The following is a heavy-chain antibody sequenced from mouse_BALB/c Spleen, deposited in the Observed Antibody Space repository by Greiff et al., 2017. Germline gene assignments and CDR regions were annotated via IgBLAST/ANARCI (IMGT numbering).Heavy chain of an antibody. D-gene: IGHD1-1*01. CDR2: IDPYNGGT. Sequence: EVKLVESGPELVKPGASVKVSCKASGYAFTSYNMYWVKQSHGKSLEWIGYIDPYNGGTSYNQKLKGKATLTVDKSSSTAYMHLNSLTSEDSAVYYCAYGSAMDYWGQGTSVTVSS. V-gene: IGHV1S135*01. J-gene: IGHJ4*01. CDR3: AYGSAMDY. CDR1: GYAFTSYN.